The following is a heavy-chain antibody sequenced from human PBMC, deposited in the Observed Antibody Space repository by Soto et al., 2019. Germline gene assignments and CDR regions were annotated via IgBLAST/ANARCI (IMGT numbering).Heavy chain of an antibody. CDR2: INHSGST. D-gene: IGHD2-2*01. J-gene: IGHJ4*02. CDR3: ARSIGIVVVPAAFFDY. V-gene: IGHV4-34*01. CDR1: GGSFSGYY. Sequence: SETLSLTCAVFGGSFSGYYWSWIRQPPGKGLEWIGEINHSGSTNYNPSLKSRVTISVDTSKNQFSLKLSSVTAADTAVYYCARSIGIVVVPAAFFDYWGQGTLVTVSS.